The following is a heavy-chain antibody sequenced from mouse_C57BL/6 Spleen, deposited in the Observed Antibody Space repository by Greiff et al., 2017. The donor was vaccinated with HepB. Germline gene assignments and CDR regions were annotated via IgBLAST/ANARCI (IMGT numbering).Heavy chain of an antibody. V-gene: IGHV1-54*01. CDR1: GYAFTNYL. CDR2: INPGSGGT. CDR3: ARYEYDPYYAMGY. D-gene: IGHD2-4*01. J-gene: IGHJ4*01. Sequence: VQLQESGAELVRPGTSVKVSCKASGYAFTNYLIEWVKQRPGQGLEWIGVINPGSGGTNYNEKFKGKATLTADKSSSTAYMQLSSRTSEDSAVYFCARYEYDPYYAMGYWGQGTSVTVSS.